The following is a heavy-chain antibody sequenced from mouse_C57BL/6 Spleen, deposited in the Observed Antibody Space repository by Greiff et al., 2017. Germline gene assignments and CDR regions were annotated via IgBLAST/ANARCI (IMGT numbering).Heavy chain of an antibody. Sequence: EVQRVESGGGLVQPKGSLKLSCAASGFTFNTYAMHWVRQAPGKGLEWVARIRSKSSNYATYYADSVKDRFTISRDDSQSMLYLQMNNLKTEDTAMYYGVRQGYYGSTPYAMDYWGQGTSVTVSS. CDR2: IRSKSSNYAT. CDR3: VRQGYYGSTPYAMDY. CDR1: GFTFNTYA. V-gene: IGHV10-3*01. J-gene: IGHJ4*01. D-gene: IGHD1-1*01.